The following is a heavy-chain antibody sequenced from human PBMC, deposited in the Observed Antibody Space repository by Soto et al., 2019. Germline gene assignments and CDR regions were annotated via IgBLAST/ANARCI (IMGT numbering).Heavy chain of an antibody. CDR2: IGAYNGNI. V-gene: IGHV1-18*01. Sequence: QVQLVQSGAEVKKPGASVQVSCKASGYTFNNYGISWVRQAPGQGLEWMGRIGAYNGNIKYAEKLQGRVTVTTDTSTSTAYMELRSLRSDDTAVYYCARDLDGSGSYYTDYWGQGTLVTVSS. J-gene: IGHJ4*02. CDR1: GYTFNNYG. D-gene: IGHD3-10*01. CDR3: ARDLDGSGSYYTDY.